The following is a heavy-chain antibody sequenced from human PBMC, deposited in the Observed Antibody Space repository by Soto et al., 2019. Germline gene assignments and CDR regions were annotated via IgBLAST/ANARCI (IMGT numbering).Heavy chain of an antibody. CDR1: GFTFSSHS. J-gene: IGHJ3*02. CDR3: ARSSSGNTKDDAFDI. D-gene: IGHD3-3*01. CDR2: ISSSSSYI. Sequence: EVQLVESGGGLVKPGGSLRLSCAASGFTFSSHSMNWVRQAPGKGLEWVSSISSSSSYIYYADSVKGRFTISRDNAKNSLYLQMNSLRAEDTAVYYCARSSSGNTKDDAFDIWGQGTMVTVSS. V-gene: IGHV3-21*01.